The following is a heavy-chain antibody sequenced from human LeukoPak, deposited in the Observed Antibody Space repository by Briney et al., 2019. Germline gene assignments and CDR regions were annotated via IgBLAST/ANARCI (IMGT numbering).Heavy chain of an antibody. CDR3: TRGQTTYYGY. CDR1: GFIFTTYG. CDR2: IWSDGSHK. J-gene: IGHJ4*02. V-gene: IGHV3-33*08. D-gene: IGHD2/OR15-2a*01. Sequence: GTSLRLSCAASGFIFTTYGFHWVRQAPGKGLEWVAVIWSDGSHKFYTDSVKGRFTISRDNSENTLYLQMSSLRAEDTALYYCTRGQTTYYGYWGQGTLVTVSS.